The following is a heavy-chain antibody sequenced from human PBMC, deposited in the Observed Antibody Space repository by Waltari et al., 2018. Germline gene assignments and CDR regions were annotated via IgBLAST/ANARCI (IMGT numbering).Heavy chain of an antibody. CDR3: ARRNISYYYGSGLRWAFDI. CDR1: GGSISSRSYY. CDR2: IYYSGST. J-gene: IGHJ3*02. Sequence: QLQLQESGPGLVKPSETLSLTCTVSGGSISSRSYYWGRLRQPPGRGLEWIGSIYYSGSTYYNPALKSRVTISVDTSKNQFSLKLSSVTAADTAVYYCARRNISYYYGSGLRWAFDIWGQGTMVTVSS. D-gene: IGHD3-10*01. V-gene: IGHV4-39*01.